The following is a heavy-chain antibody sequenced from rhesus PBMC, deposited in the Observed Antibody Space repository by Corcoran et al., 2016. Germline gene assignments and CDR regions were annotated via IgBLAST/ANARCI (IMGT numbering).Heavy chain of an antibody. J-gene: IGHJ4*01. V-gene: IGHV1S2*01. CDR2: INPYNGNT. CDR3: ARVDPSAYVHFDF. Sequence: QVQLVQSGAEVKKPGSSVKVSCKASGYTFTDYYIHWVRQSPRQGLEWMGWINPYNGNTRYAQKFQGRVTMTRDTSTTTVYMELGSLRSEDTAVYYCARVDPSAYVHFDFWGQGVLVTVSS. CDR1: GYTFTDYY. D-gene: IGHD2-39*01.